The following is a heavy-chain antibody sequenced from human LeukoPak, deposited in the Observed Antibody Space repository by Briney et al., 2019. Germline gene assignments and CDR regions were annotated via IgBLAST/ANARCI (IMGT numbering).Heavy chain of an antibody. Sequence: ASVKVSCKTSGYTFTNNAITRVRQAPGQGLEWMGWIGTYSGNKNLAQKFQGRVTMTTDTPTSTAYMELKSLRSDDTAVYFCARGGSGAYCPDFWGQGTLVIVSS. CDR2: IGTYSGNK. J-gene: IGHJ4*02. CDR1: GYTFTNNA. CDR3: ARGGSGAYCPDF. D-gene: IGHD3-10*01. V-gene: IGHV1-18*01.